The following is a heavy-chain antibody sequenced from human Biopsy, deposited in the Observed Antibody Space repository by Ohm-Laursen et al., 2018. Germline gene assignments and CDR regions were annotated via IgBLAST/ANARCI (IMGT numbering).Heavy chain of an antibody. V-gene: IGHV1-69*13. CDR1: GGTFTNHA. CDR2: IITVSETA. CDR3: VAYPSSGFFENNDDFAMDV. D-gene: IGHD6-19*01. Sequence: SVRVSCKASGGTFTNHAINWVRQAPGHGLEWMGGIITVSETAGYAERFQGRVTITADVTTTTAYMDLSGLRSEDTAVYYCVAYPSSGFFENNDDFAMDVWGQGTTVIVSS. J-gene: IGHJ6*02.